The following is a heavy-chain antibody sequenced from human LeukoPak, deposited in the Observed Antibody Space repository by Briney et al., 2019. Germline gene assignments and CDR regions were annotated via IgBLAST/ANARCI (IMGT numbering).Heavy chain of an antibody. CDR3: ARMQASQQWLVLGGAFDI. CDR1: GGSISSYY. D-gene: IGHD6-19*01. CDR2: IYTSGST. V-gene: IGHV4-4*07. J-gene: IGHJ3*02. Sequence: SETLSLTCTVSGGSISSYYWSWVRQPAGNGLEGMGRIYTSGSTNYNPSLKSRVTMSVDTSKNQFSLKLSSVTAADTAVYYCARMQASQQWLVLGGAFDIWGQGTMVTVSS.